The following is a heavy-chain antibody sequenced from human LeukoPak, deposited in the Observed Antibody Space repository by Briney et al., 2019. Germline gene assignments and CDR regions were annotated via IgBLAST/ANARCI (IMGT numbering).Heavy chain of an antibody. J-gene: IGHJ4*02. V-gene: IGHV4-4*02. D-gene: IGHD5-18*01. CDR3: ARGSFYGYRPEWDY. Sequence: PSGTLSLTCTVSGDSINSLDLWSWVRQPPGKGLEWIGEMYLSGTTHSNPSVKSRVTISVDTSKNQFSLKLSSVTAADTAVYYCARGSFYGYRPEWDYWGQGTLVTVSS. CDR1: GDSINSLDL. CDR2: MYLSGTT.